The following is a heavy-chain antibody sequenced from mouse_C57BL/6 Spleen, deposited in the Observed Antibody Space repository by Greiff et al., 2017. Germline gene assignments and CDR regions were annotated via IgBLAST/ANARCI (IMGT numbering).Heavy chain of an antibody. V-gene: IGHV1-26*01. CDR2: INPNNGGT. J-gene: IGHJ4*01. CDR1: GYTFTDYY. D-gene: IGHD2-4*01. Sequence: EVQLQQSGPELVKPGASVKISCKASGYTFTDYYMNWVKQSHGKSLEWIGDINPNNGGTSYNQKFKGKATLTVDKSSSTAYMELRSLTSEDSAVYYCARLYDYGYAMDYWGQGTSVTVSS. CDR3: ARLYDYGYAMDY.